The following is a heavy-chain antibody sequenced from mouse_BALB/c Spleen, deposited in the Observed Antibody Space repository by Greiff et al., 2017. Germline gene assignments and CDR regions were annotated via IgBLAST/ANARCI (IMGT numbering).Heavy chain of an antibody. CDR2: ISYSGST. Sequence: EVKLVESGPGLVKPSQSLSLTCTVTGYSITSDYAWNWIRQFPGNKLEWMGYISYSGSTSYKPSLKSRISITRDTSKNQFFLQLNSVTTEDTATYYCARSLYDYDVNWYFDVWGAGTTVTVSS. CDR1: GYSITSDYA. J-gene: IGHJ1*01. D-gene: IGHD2-4*01. V-gene: IGHV3-2*02. CDR3: ARSLYDYDVNWYFDV.